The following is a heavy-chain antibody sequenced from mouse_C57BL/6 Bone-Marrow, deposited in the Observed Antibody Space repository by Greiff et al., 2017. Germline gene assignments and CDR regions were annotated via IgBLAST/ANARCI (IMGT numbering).Heavy chain of an antibody. CDR1: GFTFSDFY. CDR3: ARDACYDYCAMDY. V-gene: IGHV7-1*01. Sequence: DVKLVESGGGLVQSGRSLRLSCATSGFTFSDFYMEWVRQAPGKGLEWIAASRNKANDYTTEYSASVKGRFIVSRDTSQSILYLQMNALRAEDTAIYYCARDACYDYCAMDYWGQGTSVTVSS. J-gene: IGHJ4*01. CDR2: SRNKANDYTT.